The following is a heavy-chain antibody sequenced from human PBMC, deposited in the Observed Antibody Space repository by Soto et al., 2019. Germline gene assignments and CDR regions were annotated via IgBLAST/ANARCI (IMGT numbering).Heavy chain of an antibody. CDR1: GGSFSGYY. V-gene: IGHV4-34*01. CDR3: ARVHLGELSPSPGAASHMDV. Sequence: SETLSLTCAVYGGSFSGYYWSWIRQPPGKGLEWIGEINHSGSTNYNPSLKSRVTISVDTSKNQFSLKLSSVTAADTAVYYCARVHLGELSPSPGAASHMDVWGKGTTVTVSS. J-gene: IGHJ6*03. D-gene: IGHD3-16*02. CDR2: INHSGST.